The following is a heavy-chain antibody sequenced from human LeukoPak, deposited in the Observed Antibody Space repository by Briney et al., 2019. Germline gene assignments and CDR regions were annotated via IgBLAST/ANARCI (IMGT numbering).Heavy chain of an antibody. J-gene: IGHJ4*02. CDR2: ISGSGRTT. D-gene: IGHD2-21*02. Sequence: GGSLRLSCAASGFTFSSFSMVWVRLAPGKGLEWVSVISGSGRTTHYADSVKGRFTISRDNSRDTVFLQMNGLRAEDTAVYYCAKEIASCGGDCNSLVDSWGQGSLVTVS. V-gene: IGHV3-23*01. CDR1: GFTFSSFS. CDR3: AKEIASCGGDCNSLVDS.